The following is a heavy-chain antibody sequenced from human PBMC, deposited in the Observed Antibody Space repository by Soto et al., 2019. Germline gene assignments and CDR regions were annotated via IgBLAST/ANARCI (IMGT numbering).Heavy chain of an antibody. CDR3: AREGMSCPRWVFDY. V-gene: IGHV3-64*01. D-gene: IGHD2-2*01. J-gene: IGHJ4*02. Sequence: EVQLVESGGGLVQPGGSLRLSCAASGFTFGSYSMHWVRQAPGKGLEYVSAISTNGDSTFYANSVKGRFTISRDNSKNTLYLQMGSLRAEDMGVYYCAREGMSCPRWVFDYWGQGTLVTASS. CDR1: GFTFGSYS. CDR2: ISTNGDST.